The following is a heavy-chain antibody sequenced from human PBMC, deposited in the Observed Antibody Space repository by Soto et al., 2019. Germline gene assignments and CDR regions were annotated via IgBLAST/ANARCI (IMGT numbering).Heavy chain of an antibody. Sequence: GGSLRLSCAASGFTFSSYSMNWVRQAPGKGLEWVSSISSSSSYIYYADSVKGRFTISRDNAKNSLYLQMNSLRAEDTAVYYCARGEWDVVVPAPTNFDYWGQGTLVTVSS. D-gene: IGHD2-2*01. J-gene: IGHJ4*02. CDR3: ARGEWDVVVPAPTNFDY. CDR2: ISSSSSYI. CDR1: GFTFSSYS. V-gene: IGHV3-21*01.